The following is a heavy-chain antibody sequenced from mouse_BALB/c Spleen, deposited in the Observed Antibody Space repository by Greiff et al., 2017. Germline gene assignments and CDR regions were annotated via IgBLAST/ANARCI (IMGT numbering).Heavy chain of an antibody. J-gene: IGHJ3*01. CDR2: IYPGDGDT. V-gene: IGHV1-80*01. CDR3: ARSRYDDGWFAY. Sequence: QVQLQQSGAELVRPGSSVKISCKASGYAFSSYWMNWVKQRPGQGLEWIGQIYPGDGDTNYNGKFKGKATLTADKSSSTAYMQLSSLTSEDSAVYFCARSRYDDGWFAYWGQGTLVTVSA. CDR1: GYAFSSYW. D-gene: IGHD2-14*01.